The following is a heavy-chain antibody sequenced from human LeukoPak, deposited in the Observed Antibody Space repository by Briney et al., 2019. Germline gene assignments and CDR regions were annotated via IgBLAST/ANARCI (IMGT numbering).Heavy chain of an antibody. CDR2: IYYSGST. CDR1: GGSISSYY. CDR3: ARVDRDYYDSSGSTGY. J-gene: IGHJ4*02. V-gene: IGHV4-59*12. Sequence: PSETLSLTCTVSGGSISSYYWSWIRQPPGKGLEWIGYIYYSGSTNYNPSLKSRVTISVDKSKNQFSLKLSSVTAADTAVYYCARVDRDYYDSSGSTGYWGQGTLVTVSS. D-gene: IGHD3-22*01.